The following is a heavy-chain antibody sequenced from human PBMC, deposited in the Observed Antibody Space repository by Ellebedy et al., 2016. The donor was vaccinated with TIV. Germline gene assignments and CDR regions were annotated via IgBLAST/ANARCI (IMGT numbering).Heavy chain of an antibody. D-gene: IGHD3-22*01. V-gene: IGHV1-24*01. J-gene: IGHJ4*02. CDR3: ARGGYYYDSSGYYSHRAFDY. Sequence: ASVKVSCXVSGYTLTELSMHWVRQAPGKGLEWMGGFDPEDGETIYAQKFQGRVTMTEDTSTDTAYMELSSLRSEDTAVYYCARGGYYYDSSGYYSHRAFDYWGQGTLVTVSS. CDR1: GYTLTELS. CDR2: FDPEDGET.